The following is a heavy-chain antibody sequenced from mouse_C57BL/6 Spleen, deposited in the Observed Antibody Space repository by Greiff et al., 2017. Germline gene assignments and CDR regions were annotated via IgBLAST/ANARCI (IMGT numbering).Heavy chain of an antibody. CDR2: IDPYGSYT. D-gene: IGHD1-1*01. CDR3: AVVADWYFYF. Sequence: QVQLQQSGAELVKPGASVKLSCKASGYTFTSYWMQWVKQRPGQGLEWIGEIDPYGSYTTYNQKFKGKATLTVDTSSSTAYMQPSSLTSEDSAVYYCAVVADWYFYFWGTGTTVTVSS. V-gene: IGHV1-50*01. CDR1: GYTFTSYW. J-gene: IGHJ1*03.